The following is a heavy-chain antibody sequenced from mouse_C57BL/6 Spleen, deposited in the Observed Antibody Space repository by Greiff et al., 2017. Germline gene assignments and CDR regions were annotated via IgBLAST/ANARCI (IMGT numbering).Heavy chain of an antibody. CDR1: GYSFTDYN. D-gene: IGHD1-1*01. V-gene: IGHV1-39*01. Sequence: EVKLQEPGPELVKPGASVKISCKASGYSFTDYNMNWVKQSTGKSLEWIGVINPNYGTTSYNQKFKGKATLTVDQSSSTAYMQLNSLTSEDSAVYCVASNCYGSSWFDYWGQGTLVTVSA. J-gene: IGHJ3*01. CDR3: ASNCYGSSWFDY. CDR2: INPNYGTT.